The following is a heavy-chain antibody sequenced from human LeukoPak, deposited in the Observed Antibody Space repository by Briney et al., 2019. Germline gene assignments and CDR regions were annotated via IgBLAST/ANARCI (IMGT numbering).Heavy chain of an antibody. J-gene: IGHJ4*02. CDR3: AYSSGWFYFDY. V-gene: IGHV3-23*01. CDR2: ISGSGGYT. D-gene: IGHD6-19*01. Sequence: GGSLRLSCAASGFTFSSYAMSWVRQAPGKGLEWVSGISGSGGYTYYADSVKGRFTISRDNSKNTLYLQMNSLRAEDTAVFFCAYSSGWFYFDYWGQGTLVTVSS. CDR1: GFTFSSYA.